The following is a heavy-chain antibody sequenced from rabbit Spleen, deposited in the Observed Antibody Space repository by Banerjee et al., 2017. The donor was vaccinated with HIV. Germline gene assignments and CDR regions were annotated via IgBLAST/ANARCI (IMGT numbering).Heavy chain of an antibody. V-gene: IGHV1S45*01. CDR1: GFSFSSDYD. D-gene: IGHD1-1*01. CDR2: IFGVSSGDT. CDR3: ARDTSSSFSSYGMDL. Sequence: QQQLEESGGGLVQPGGSLTLSCKASGFSFSSDYDMCWVRQAPGKGLEWIACIFGVSSGDTYYANWAKGRFTISKTSSTTVTLQMTRLTAADTATYFCARDTSSSFSSYGMDLWGPGTLVTVS. J-gene: IGHJ6*01.